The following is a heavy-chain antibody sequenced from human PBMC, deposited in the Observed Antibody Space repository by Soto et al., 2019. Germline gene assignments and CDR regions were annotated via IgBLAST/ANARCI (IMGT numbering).Heavy chain of an antibody. J-gene: IGHJ6*02. V-gene: IGHV1-2*04. D-gene: IGHD1-26*01. Sequence: QVQLVQSGAEVKKPGASVKVSCKASGYTFTGYYMHWVRQAPGQGLEWMGWINPNSGGTNYAQKFQGWVPMTRDTSSSPPYMGLRRLRSDDTAVYYCAREGVGATENYYYYGMDVWGHRTPVTVSS. CDR3: AREGVGATENYYYYGMDV. CDR1: GYTFTGYY. CDR2: INPNSGGT.